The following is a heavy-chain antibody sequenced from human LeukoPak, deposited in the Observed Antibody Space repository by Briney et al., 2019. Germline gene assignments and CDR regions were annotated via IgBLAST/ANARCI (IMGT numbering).Heavy chain of an antibody. D-gene: IGHD1-26*01. CDR3: AKGARWELPLDY. V-gene: IGHV3-23*01. Sequence: GGSLRLSCAASGFTFSSFNMNWVRQAPGKGLEWVSAISGSGGRTYYADSVKGRFTISRDNSMDTLYLQMNSLRADDTAVYYCAKGARWELPLDYWGQGTLVTVSS. CDR2: ISGSGGRT. CDR1: GFTFSSFN. J-gene: IGHJ4*02.